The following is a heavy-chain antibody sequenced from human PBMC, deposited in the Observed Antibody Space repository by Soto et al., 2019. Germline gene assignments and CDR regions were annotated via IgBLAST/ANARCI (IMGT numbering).Heavy chain of an antibody. D-gene: IGHD5-12*01. CDR3: VHDAKGGYIRYARFDY. V-gene: IGHV2-5*04. Sequence: SCPPIVNPTQTLTLTCTFSGFSLSTNKVGVGWIRQPPGQALEWLALIYWNDDARYSPSLKNRLIISKDTSKTQVVLTMTNVDTVDTGTYYRVHDAKGGYIRYARFDYWGPGTQVTVSS. J-gene: IGHJ4*02. CDR1: GFSLSTNKVG. CDR2: IYWNDDA.